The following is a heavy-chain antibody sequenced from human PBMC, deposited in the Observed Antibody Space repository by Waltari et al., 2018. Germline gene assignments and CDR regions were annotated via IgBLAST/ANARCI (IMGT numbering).Heavy chain of an antibody. CDR1: GYTFTGYY. CDR3: ARVVYPGLYIVATIKYFDY. CDR2: LNPNSGGT. D-gene: IGHD5-12*01. J-gene: IGHJ4*02. V-gene: IGHV1-2*02. Sequence: QVQLVQSGAEVKKPGASVKVSCKASGYTFTGYYMHWVRQAPGQGLEWRGWLNPNSGGTTYAQKCKGRGTMTRDTSISTAYMELSRLRSDDTAVYYCARVVYPGLYIVATIKYFDYWGQGTLVTVSS.